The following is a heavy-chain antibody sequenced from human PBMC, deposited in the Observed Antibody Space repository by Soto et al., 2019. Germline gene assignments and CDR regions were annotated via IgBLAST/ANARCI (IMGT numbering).Heavy chain of an antibody. Sequence: GGSLRLSCAASGFTFSSYAMSWVRQAPGKGLEWVSAISGSGGSTYYADSVKGRFTISRDNSKNTLYLQMNSLRAEDTAVYYCAKAKLRYFDCLQDFDYWGQGTLVTVSS. J-gene: IGHJ4*02. V-gene: IGHV3-23*01. CDR1: GFTFSSYA. CDR2: ISGSGGST. D-gene: IGHD3-9*01. CDR3: AKAKLRYFDCLQDFDY.